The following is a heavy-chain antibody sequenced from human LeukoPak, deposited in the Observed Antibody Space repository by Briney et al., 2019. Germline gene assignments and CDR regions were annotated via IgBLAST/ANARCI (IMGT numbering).Heavy chain of an antibody. J-gene: IGHJ5*02. V-gene: IGHV4-34*01. Sequence: SETLSLTCAVYGGSFSGYYWSWIRQPPGKGLEWIGEINHSGSTNYNPSLKSRVTISVDTSKNQFSLKLSSATAADTAVYYCARDRNGGYCSGGSCYSGGNNWFDPWGQGTLVTVSS. CDR1: GGSFSGYY. D-gene: IGHD2-15*01. CDR3: ARDRNGGYCSGGSCYSGGNNWFDP. CDR2: INHSGST.